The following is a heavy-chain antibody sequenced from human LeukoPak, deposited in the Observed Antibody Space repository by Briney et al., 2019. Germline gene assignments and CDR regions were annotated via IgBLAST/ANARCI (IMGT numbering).Heavy chain of an antibody. D-gene: IGHD6-13*01. CDR3: ARDQEGGWWAAAGTNDAFDI. Sequence: PGGSLRLSCAASGFTFSSYWMSWVRQAPGKGLEWVANIKQDGSEKYYVDSVKGRFTISRDNAKNSLYLQMNSLRAEDTAVYYCARDQEGGWWAAAGTNDAFDIWGQGTMVTVSS. CDR2: IKQDGSEK. J-gene: IGHJ3*02. V-gene: IGHV3-7*01. CDR1: GFTFSSYW.